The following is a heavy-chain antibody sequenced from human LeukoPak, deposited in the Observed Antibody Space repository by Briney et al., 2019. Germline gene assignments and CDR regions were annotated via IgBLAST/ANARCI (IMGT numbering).Heavy chain of an antibody. CDR1: GYTFTSYG. J-gene: IGHJ6*04. CDR2: ISAYNGNT. V-gene: IGHV1-18*01. CDR3: ARGPITIFGVVMGFMDV. D-gene: IGHD3-3*01. Sequence: ASVKVSCKASGYTFTSYGISWVRQAPGQGLEWMGWISAYNGNTNYAQKLQGRVTMTTDTSTSTAYMELRSLRSDDTAVYYCARGPITIFGVVMGFMDVWGKGTTVTVSS.